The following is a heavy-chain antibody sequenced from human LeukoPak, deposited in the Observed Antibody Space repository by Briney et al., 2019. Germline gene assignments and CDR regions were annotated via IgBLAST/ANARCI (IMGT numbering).Heavy chain of an antibody. V-gene: IGHV4-34*01. CDR1: GGSFSGYY. CDR2: INHSGST. D-gene: IGHD3-10*01. J-gene: IGHJ4*02. Sequence: PSETLSLTCAVYGGSFSGYYWSWIRQPPGKGLEWIGEINHSGSTNYNPSLKSRVTISVDTSKNQFSLKLSSVTAADTAVYYCARLGYGSGSFNRYYFDYWGQGNLVTVSS. CDR3: ARLGYGSGSFNRYYFDY.